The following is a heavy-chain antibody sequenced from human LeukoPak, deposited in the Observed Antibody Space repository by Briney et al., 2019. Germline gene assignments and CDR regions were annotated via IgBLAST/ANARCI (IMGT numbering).Heavy chain of an antibody. CDR1: GGSISSGSYY. J-gene: IGHJ4*02. CDR3: ARDRDDNLFDY. Sequence: SQTLSLTCTVSGGSISSGSYYWSWIQQPAGKGLEWIGRIYTSGSTNYNPSLKSRVTISVNTSKNQFSLKLSSVTAADTAVYYCARDRDDNLFDYWGQGTLVTVSS. CDR2: IYTSGST. V-gene: IGHV4-61*02. D-gene: IGHD1-14*01.